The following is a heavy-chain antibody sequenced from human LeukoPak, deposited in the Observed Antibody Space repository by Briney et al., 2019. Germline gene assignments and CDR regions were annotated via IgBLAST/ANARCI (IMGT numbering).Heavy chain of an antibody. D-gene: IGHD3-22*01. CDR1: GFTFSSYA. J-gene: IGHJ4*02. V-gene: IGHV3-30*14. CDR2: ISYDGSNK. CDR3: AREAAYDSSGYYPLYFDY. Sequence: GGSLRLSCAASGFTFSSYAMHWVRQAPGKGLEWVAVISYDGSNKYYADSVKGRFTISRDNSKNTLYLQMNSLRAEDTAVYYCAREAAYDSSGYYPLYFDYWGQGTLVTVSS.